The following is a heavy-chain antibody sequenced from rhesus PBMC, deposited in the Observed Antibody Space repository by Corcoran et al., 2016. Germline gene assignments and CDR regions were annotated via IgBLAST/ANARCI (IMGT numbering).Heavy chain of an antibody. CDR1: GFTFSSYA. V-gene: IGHV3-72*01. CDR3: ARGTVTTSGFEY. J-gene: IGHJ4*01. D-gene: IGHD4-23*01. Sequence: EVQLVESGGGLVQPGGSLRLSCAASGFTFSSYAMQWVHQAPGKGLEWLSAIGPGGYTYYADAVKGSFTISRDHAKNSLYLQMNSLRAEDTAVYYCARGTVTTSGFEYWGQGVLVTVSS. CDR2: IGPGGYT.